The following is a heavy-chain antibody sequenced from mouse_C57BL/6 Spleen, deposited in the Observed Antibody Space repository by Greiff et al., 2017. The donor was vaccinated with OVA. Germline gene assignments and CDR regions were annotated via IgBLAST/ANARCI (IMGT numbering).Heavy chain of an antibody. CDR1: GFTFSDFY. J-gene: IGHJ4*01. CDR3: ARDYYDYDEAMDY. V-gene: IGHV7-1*01. Sequence: EVQVVESGGGLVQSGRSLRLSCATSGFTFSDFYMEWVRQAPGKGLEWIAASRNKANDYTTEYSASVKGRFIVSRDTSQSILYLQMNALRAEDTAIYYCARDYYDYDEAMDYWGQGTSVTVSS. D-gene: IGHD2-4*01. CDR2: SRNKANDYTT.